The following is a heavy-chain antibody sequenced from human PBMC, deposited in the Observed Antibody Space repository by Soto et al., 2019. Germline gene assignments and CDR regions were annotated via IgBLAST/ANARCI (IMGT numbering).Heavy chain of an antibody. CDR2: IIPIFGTA. V-gene: IGHV1-69*13. Sequence: GASVKVSCKASGGTFSSYAISWVRQAPGQGLEWMGGIIPIFGTANYAQKFQGRVTITADESTSTAYMELSSLRSEDTAVYYCARDCGGYDSSGYYYVGYDAFDIWGQGTMVTVSS. CDR1: GGTFSSYA. CDR3: ARDCGGYDSSGYYYVGYDAFDI. J-gene: IGHJ3*02. D-gene: IGHD3-22*01.